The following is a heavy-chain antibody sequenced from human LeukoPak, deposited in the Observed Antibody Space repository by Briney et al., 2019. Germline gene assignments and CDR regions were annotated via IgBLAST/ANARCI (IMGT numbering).Heavy chain of an antibody. J-gene: IGHJ4*02. CDR3: ARDPTTYGSGGYYYYFEY. D-gene: IGHD3-10*01. Sequence: GGSLRLSCAASGFTFSSYSMNWVRQAPGKGLEWVSSISSSSSYIYYAVSVKGRFTISRDNAKNSLYLQMNSLRAEDTAVYYCARDPTTYGSGGYYYYFEYWGQGTLVTVSS. V-gene: IGHV3-21*01. CDR2: ISSSSSYI. CDR1: GFTFSSYS.